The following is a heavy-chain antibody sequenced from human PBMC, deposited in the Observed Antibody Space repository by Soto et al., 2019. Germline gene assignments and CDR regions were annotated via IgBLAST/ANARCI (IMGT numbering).Heavy chain of an antibody. CDR1: GGTFSSYA. Sequence: QVQLVQSGAEVKKPGSSVKVSCKDSGGTFSSYAISWVRQAPGQGLEWMGGIIPIFGTANYAQKFQGRVTITAAKSTSTAYMELRSLRSEDTAVYYCARARSPGTIHDAFAIWGQGTMVTVSS. CDR2: IIPIFGTA. D-gene: IGHD3-9*01. J-gene: IGHJ3*02. V-gene: IGHV1-69*06. CDR3: ARARSPGTIHDAFAI.